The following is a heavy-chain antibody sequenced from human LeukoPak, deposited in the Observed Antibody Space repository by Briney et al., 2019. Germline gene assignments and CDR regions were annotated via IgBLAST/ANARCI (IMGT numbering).Heavy chain of an antibody. D-gene: IGHD5-18*01. CDR3: ARTTEGGYTYGCFYYYYMDV. V-gene: IGHV4-39*07. J-gene: IGHJ6*03. CDR1: GGSISSSSYY. Sequence: PSETLSLTCTVSGGSISSSSYYWGWIRQPPGKGLEWIGSIYYSGSTYYNPSLKSRVTISVDTSKNQFSLKLTSVTAADTAVYYCARTTEGGYTYGCFYYYYMDVWGKGTTVTISS. CDR2: IYYSGST.